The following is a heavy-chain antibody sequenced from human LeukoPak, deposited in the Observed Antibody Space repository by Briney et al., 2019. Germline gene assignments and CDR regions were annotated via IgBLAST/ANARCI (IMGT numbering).Heavy chain of an antibody. J-gene: IGHJ4*02. CDR2: TWYDGSNK. Sequence: GRSLRLSCAASGFTFSSYGMHWVRQAPGKGLEWVAVTWYDGSNKYYADSVKGRFTISRDNSKNTLYLQMNSLRAEDTAVYYCARVMVSGSYENWGQGTLVTVSS. V-gene: IGHV3-33*01. CDR1: GFTFSSYG. D-gene: IGHD1-26*01. CDR3: ARVMVSGSYEN.